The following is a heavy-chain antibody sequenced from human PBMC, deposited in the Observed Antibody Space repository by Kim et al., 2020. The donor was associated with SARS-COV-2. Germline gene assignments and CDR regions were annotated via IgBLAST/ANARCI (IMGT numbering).Heavy chain of an antibody. J-gene: IGHJ4*02. CDR2: ISAYNGNT. Sequence: ASVKVSCKASGYTFTSYGISWVRQAPGQGLEWMGWISAYNGNTNYAQKLQGRVTMTTDTSTSTAYMELRSLRSDDTAVYYCARAGQYYYGSGSIDGDYWGQGTLVTVSS. CDR3: ARAGQYYYGSGSIDGDY. V-gene: IGHV1-18*04. D-gene: IGHD3-10*01. CDR1: GYTFTSYG.